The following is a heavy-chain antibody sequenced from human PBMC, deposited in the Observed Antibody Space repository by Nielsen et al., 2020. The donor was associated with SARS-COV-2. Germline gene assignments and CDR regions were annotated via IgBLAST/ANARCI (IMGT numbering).Heavy chain of an antibody. CDR2: IGKAGDA. D-gene: IGHD1-26*01. J-gene: IGHJ3*01. Sequence: GGSLRLSCVASGFTFSNYDMHWVRQATGKGLEWVSSIGKAGDAYYPDSVKGRFTMSRDNVKNSLSLQMNSLRVGDTAVYYCARWGPSTFDLWGQGTMVTVSS. V-gene: IGHV3-13*01. CDR1: GFTFSNYD. CDR3: ARWGPSTFDL.